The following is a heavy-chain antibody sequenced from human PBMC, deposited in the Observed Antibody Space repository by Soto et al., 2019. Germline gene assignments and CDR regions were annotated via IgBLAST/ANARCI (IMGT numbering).Heavy chain of an antibody. CDR2: IYYSGST. J-gene: IGHJ4*02. V-gene: IGHV4-59*01. CDR3: ARVGSSSSKYFDY. CDR1: GGSISSYY. D-gene: IGHD6-6*01. Sequence: XETLSLTFTVSGGSISSYYWSWIRQPPGKGLEWIGYIYYSGSTNYNPSLKSRVTISVDTSKNQFSLKLSSVTAADTAVYYCARVGSSSSKYFDYWGQGTLVTVSS.